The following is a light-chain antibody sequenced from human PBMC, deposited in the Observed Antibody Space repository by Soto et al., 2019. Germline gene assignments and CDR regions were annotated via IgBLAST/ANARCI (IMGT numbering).Light chain of an antibody. CDR1: NNGNKA. J-gene: IGLJ1*01. V-gene: IGLV3-21*02. CDR2: DDS. CDR3: QVWDTSTDHRGV. Sequence: SYELTQPPSGSVAPGQTARITCGGYNNGNKAVHWYQRRPGQAPVLVVYDDSDRPPGIPERFSGSNSGNTATLTITRVEAGDEADYYCQVWDTSTDHRGVFGTGTKLTVL.